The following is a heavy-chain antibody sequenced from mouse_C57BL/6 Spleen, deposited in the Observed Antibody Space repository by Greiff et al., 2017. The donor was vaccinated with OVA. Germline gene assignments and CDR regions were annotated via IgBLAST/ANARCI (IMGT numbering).Heavy chain of an antibody. V-gene: IGHV1-72*01. CDR3: ARPFYPLTGHFDY. J-gene: IGHJ2*01. D-gene: IGHD4-1*01. CDR1: GYTFTSYW. CDR2: IDPNSGGT. Sequence: QVQLQQPGAELVKPGASVKLSCKASGYTFTSYWMHWVKQRPGRGLEWIGRIDPNSGGTKYNEKFKSKAKLTVDKPSSTAYMQLSSLTSEDSAVYDCARPFYPLTGHFDYWGQGTTLTVSS.